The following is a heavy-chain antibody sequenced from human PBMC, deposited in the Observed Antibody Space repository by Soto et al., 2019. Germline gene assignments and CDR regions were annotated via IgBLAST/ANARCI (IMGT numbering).Heavy chain of an antibody. CDR2: ISGSGGST. J-gene: IGHJ5*02. Sequence: GGSLRLSCAASGFTFSSYAMSWVRQAPGKGLEWVSAISGSGGSTYYADSVKGRFTISRDNSKNTLYLQMNSLRAEDTAVYYCAKDRPPQSYYDFWSGYYSDGPDRDPWGQGTLVTVSS. CDR1: GFTFSSYA. CDR3: AKDRPPQSYYDFWSGYYSDGPDRDP. D-gene: IGHD3-3*01. V-gene: IGHV3-23*01.